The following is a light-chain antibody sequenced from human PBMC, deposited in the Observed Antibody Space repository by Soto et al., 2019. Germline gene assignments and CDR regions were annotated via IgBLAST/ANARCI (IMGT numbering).Light chain of an antibody. J-gene: IGKJ5*01. Sequence: DIQMTQSPSTLSGSVGDRVIITCRASQTISSWLAWYQQKPGKAPKLLIYAASSLQGGVPSRFSGSGSGTEFTLTISSLQPEDFATYYCQQASSFPPTFGQGTRLEIK. CDR3: QQASSFPPT. CDR2: AAS. CDR1: QTISSW. V-gene: IGKV1-12*01.